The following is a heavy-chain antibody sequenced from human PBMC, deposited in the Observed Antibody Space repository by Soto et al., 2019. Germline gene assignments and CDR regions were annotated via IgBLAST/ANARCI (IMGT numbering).Heavy chain of an antibody. J-gene: IGHJ6*02. D-gene: IGHD3-10*01. CDR1: GFTFSSYS. V-gene: IGHV3-48*02. Sequence: GSLRLSCAASGFTFSSYSMNWVRQAPGKGLEWVSYISSSSSTIYYADSVKGRFTISRDNAKNSLYLQMNSLRDEDTAVYYCARDFIYYGSGSYYNYYYYGMDVWGQGTTVTVSS. CDR2: ISSSSSTI. CDR3: ARDFIYYGSGSYYNYYYYGMDV.